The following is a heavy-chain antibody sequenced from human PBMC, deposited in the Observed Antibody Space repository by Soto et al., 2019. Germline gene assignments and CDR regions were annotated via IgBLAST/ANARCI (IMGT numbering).Heavy chain of an antibody. CDR1: GDSXSSNSAA. D-gene: IGHD3-22*01. V-gene: IGHV6-1*01. CDR2: TYYRSKWYN. CDR3: ASTYYYDSSGYYYAPLAFDI. J-gene: IGHJ3*02. Sequence: SQTLSLTCAISGDSXSSNSAAWNWIRQSPSRGLEWLGRTYYRSKWYNDYAVSVKSRITINPDTSKNQFSLQLNSVTPEDTAVYYCASTYYYDSSGYYYAPLAFDIWGQGTMVTVSS.